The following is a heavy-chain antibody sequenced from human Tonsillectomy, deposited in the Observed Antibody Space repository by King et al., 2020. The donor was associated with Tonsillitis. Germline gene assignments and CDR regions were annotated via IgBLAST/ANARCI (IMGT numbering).Heavy chain of an antibody. CDR1: GFTFSSYS. D-gene: IGHD3-22*01. CDR3: AREGYYDRGPFWDY. J-gene: IGHJ4*02. CDR2: ISSSSSYI. Sequence: VQLVESGGGLVKPGGSLRLSCAASGFTFSSYSMNWVRQAPGKGREWVSSISSSSSYIYYADSVKGRFTISRDNAKNSLYLQMNSLRAEDTAVYYCAREGYYDRGPFWDYWGQGTLVTVSS. V-gene: IGHV3-21*01.